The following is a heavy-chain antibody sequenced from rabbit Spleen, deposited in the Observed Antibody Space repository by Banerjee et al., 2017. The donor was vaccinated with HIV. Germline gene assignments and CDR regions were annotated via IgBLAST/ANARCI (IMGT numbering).Heavy chain of an antibody. CDR2: IGTAEGST. D-gene: IGHD4-1*01. J-gene: IGHJ4*01. CDR1: GFDFSSYG. V-gene: IGHV1S47*01. Sequence: EESGGDLVQPEGSLKLSCKASGFDFSSYGINWVRQAPGKGLEWIGIIGTAEGSTYYASWVNGRFTISSDNAQNTVFLQMTSLTAADTATYFCVKEVAVKFNLWGQGTLVTVS. CDR3: VKEVAVKFNL.